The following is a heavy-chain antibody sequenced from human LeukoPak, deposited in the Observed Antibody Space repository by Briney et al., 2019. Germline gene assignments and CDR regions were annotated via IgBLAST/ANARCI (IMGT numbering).Heavy chain of an antibody. V-gene: IGHV4-59*12. CDR3: ALRYSSSFGSMDV. D-gene: IGHD6-13*01. J-gene: IGHJ6*02. CDR2: IYKSGST. Sequence: PSETLSLTCTVSGASISTYYWSWVRQPPGKGLEWIGYIYKSGSTKYNPSLKSRVTISVDTSKNQFSLKLSSVTAADTAVYYCALRYSSSFGSMDVWGQGTTVTVSS. CDR1: GASISTYY.